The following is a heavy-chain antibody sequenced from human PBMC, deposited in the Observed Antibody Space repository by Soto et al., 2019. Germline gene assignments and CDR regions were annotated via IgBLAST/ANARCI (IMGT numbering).Heavy chain of an antibody. CDR1: GFLFSSYG. V-gene: IGHV3-30*18. Sequence: GVSLRLSCAASGFLFSSYGMHWVRQAPGKGLEWVTGILYDGSDKYYADSVKGRFTISRENSKNTLYLQMNSLRTEDSAVYYCAKAGGGFGDCVYNWGQGTPVTLSS. J-gene: IGHJ4*02. CDR2: ILYDGSDK. D-gene: IGHD3-10*01. CDR3: AKAGGGFGDCVYN.